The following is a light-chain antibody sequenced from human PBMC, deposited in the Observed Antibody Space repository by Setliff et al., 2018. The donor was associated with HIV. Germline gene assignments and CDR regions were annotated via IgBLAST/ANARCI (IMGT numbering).Light chain of an antibody. CDR2: FDD. V-gene: IGLV1-36*01. CDR3: ATWDDSLNAWV. CDR1: HSNIEKNA. J-gene: IGLJ3*02. Sequence: SVLTQPPAMSEAPGQRVTVSCSGSHSNIEKNAVSWYQHFPGRAPKLLIYFDDILASGVSVRFSGSKSGTSASLAISGLQPEDEANYYCATWDDSLNAWVFGGGTKVTVL.